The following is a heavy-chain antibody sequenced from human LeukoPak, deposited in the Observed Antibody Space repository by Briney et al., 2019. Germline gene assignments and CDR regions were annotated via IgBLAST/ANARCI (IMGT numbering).Heavy chain of an antibody. D-gene: IGHD5-24*01. CDR1: GFTFSSYA. CDR3: AKVGVATISTVRQLRDY. Sequence: GGSLRLSCAASGFTFSSYAMSWVRQAPGKGLEWVSAISGSGGSTYYADSVKGRFTISRDNSKNTLYLQMNSLRAEDTAVYYCAKVGVATISTVRQLRDYWGQGTLVTVSS. CDR2: ISGSGGST. V-gene: IGHV3-23*01. J-gene: IGHJ4*02.